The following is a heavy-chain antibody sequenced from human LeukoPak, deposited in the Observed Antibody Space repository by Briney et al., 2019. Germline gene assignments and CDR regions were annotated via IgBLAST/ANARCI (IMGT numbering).Heavy chain of an antibody. CDR1: GYTFTGYY. J-gene: IGHJ4*02. Sequence: ASVKVSCKASGYTFTGYYMHWVRQAPGQGLEWMGIINPSAGSTNYAQKFQGRVTLTRDTSTSTVYMNVSNLRSEDTAVYYCARVMSGSYDPVDYWGQGTLVTVSS. CDR2: INPSAGST. CDR3: ARVMSGSYDPVDY. D-gene: IGHD1-26*01. V-gene: IGHV1-46*01.